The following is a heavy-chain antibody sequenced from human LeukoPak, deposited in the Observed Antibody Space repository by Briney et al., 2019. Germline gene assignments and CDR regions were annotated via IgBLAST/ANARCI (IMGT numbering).Heavy chain of an antibody. CDR3: GKDSFYDSSGYAPIDY. CDR2: ISWNSGSI. Sequence: GGSLRLSCAASGFTFDDYATHWVRQAPGKGLEWVSGISWNSGSIAYADSVKGRFTISRDNAKNCLYLQMNSLRAEDTALYYCGKDSFYDSSGYAPIDYWGQGTLVTVSS. D-gene: IGHD3-22*01. J-gene: IGHJ4*02. CDR1: GFTFDDYA. V-gene: IGHV3-9*01.